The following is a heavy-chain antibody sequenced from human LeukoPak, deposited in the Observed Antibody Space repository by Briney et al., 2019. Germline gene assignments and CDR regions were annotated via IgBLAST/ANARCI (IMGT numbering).Heavy chain of an antibody. Sequence: GGSLRLSCAASGFTFSSYEMNWVRQAPGKGLEWVSYISSSGSTIYYADSVKGRFTISRDNAKNSLYLQMNSLRAEDTAVYYCARDHYGSRSYYYYYYGMDVWGQGTTVTVSS. V-gene: IGHV3-48*03. CDR1: GFTFSSYE. D-gene: IGHD3-10*01. CDR2: ISSSGSTI. J-gene: IGHJ6*02. CDR3: ARDHYGSRSYYYYYYGMDV.